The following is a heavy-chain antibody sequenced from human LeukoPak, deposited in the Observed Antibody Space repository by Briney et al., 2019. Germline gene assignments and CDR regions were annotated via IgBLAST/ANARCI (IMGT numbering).Heavy chain of an antibody. J-gene: IGHJ4*02. CDR1: GFSLSTYW. D-gene: IGHD6-13*01. Sequence: GGSLRLSCAASGFSLSTYWMHWVRQRPGKGLVWISTFVAEDSITRYADSVKGRFTISRDNAKNTLYLQMNSLSAEDTAVYYCAKHEGSSWYHRNNYFDYWGQGTLVTVSS. V-gene: IGHV3-74*01. CDR2: FVAEDSIT. CDR3: AKHEGSSWYHRNNYFDY.